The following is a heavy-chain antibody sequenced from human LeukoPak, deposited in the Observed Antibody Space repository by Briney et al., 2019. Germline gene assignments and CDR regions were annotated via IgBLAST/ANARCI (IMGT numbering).Heavy chain of an antibody. V-gene: IGHV1-69*05. Sequence: ASVKVSCKASGGTFSSYAISWVRQAPGQGLEWMGGIIPIFGTANYAQKLQGRVTMTTDTSTSTAYMELRSLRSDDTAVYYCARDKDYYDSSGLGYWGQGTLVTVSS. CDR2: IIPIFGTA. D-gene: IGHD3-22*01. J-gene: IGHJ4*02. CDR1: GGTFSSYA. CDR3: ARDKDYYDSSGLGY.